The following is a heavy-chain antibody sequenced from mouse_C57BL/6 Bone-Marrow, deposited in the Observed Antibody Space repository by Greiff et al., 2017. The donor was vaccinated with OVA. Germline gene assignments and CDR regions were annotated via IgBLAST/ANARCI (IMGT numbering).Heavy chain of an antibody. D-gene: IGHD2-4*01. V-gene: IGHV6-6*01. J-gene: IGHJ4*01. CDR2: IRNKANNHAT. CDR3: TRPRDYDDPYYYAMDY. Sequence: EVNVVESGGGLVQPGGSMKLSCAASGFTFSDAWMDWVRQSPEKGLEWVAEIRNKANNHATYYAESVKGRFTISRDDSKSSVYLQMNSLRAEDTGIYYCTRPRDYDDPYYYAMDYWGQGTSVTVSS. CDR1: GFTFSDAW.